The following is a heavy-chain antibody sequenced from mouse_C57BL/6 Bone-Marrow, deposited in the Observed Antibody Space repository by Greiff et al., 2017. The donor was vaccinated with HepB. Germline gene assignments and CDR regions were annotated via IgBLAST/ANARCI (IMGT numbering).Heavy chain of an antibody. V-gene: IGHV5-15*01. CDR2: ISNLAYSI. CDR1: GFTFSDYG. CDR3: ERLAHNWDGAWFAY. J-gene: IGHJ3*01. D-gene: IGHD4-1*01. Sequence: EVHLVESGGGLVQPGGSLKLSCAASGFTFSDYGMAWVRQAPRKGPEWVAFISNLAYSIYYADTVTGRFTISRENAKNTLYLEMSSLRSEDTAMYYCERLAHNWDGAWFAYWGQGTLVTVSA.